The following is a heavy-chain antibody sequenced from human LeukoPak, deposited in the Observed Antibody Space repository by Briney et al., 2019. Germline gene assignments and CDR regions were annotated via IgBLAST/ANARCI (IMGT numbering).Heavy chain of an antibody. CDR3: ASMYSSSWSFDY. J-gene: IGHJ4*02. CDR2: IYSGGST. D-gene: IGHD6-13*01. V-gene: IGHV3-53*01. Sequence: GGSLRLSCAASGFTVSSSYMSWVRQAPGKGLEWVSIIYSGGSTYYADSVKGRFSISRDKPKNTLYLQMNSLRAEDTAVYYCASMYSSSWSFDYWGQGTLVTVSS. CDR1: GFTVSSSY.